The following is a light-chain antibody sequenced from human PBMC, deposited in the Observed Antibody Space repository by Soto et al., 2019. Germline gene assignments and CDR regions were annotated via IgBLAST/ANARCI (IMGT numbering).Light chain of an antibody. CDR3: QQYNRLWT. V-gene: IGKV1-5*01. J-gene: IGKJ1*01. CDR2: DAS. CDR1: QSVTFR. Sequence: DIQMTQSPSSLSASVGDSVTITCRASQSVTFRLAWYQQKPGKAPKLLISDASNLARTVPSRFSGGGFGTEFTLTISSLQPEDFATYYCQQYNRLWTFGQGTKLEIK.